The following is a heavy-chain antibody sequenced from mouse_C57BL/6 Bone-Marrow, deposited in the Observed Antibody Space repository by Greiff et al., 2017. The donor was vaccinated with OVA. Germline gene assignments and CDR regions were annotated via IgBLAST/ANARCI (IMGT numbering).Heavy chain of an antibody. J-gene: IGHJ2*01. Sequence: EVKLVESGGGLVQPGGSLSLSCAASGFTFTDYYMSWVRQPPGKALEWLGFIRNKANGYTTEYSASVKGRFTISRDNSQSILYLQMNALRAEDSATYYCARRRGGYFDYWGQGTTLTVSS. CDR1: GFTFTDYY. CDR3: ARRRGGYFDY. CDR2: IRNKANGYTT. V-gene: IGHV7-3*01.